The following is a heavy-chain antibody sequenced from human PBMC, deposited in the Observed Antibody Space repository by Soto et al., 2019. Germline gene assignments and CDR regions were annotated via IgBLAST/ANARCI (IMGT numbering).Heavy chain of an antibody. V-gene: IGHV4-31*03. CDR3: ARGIVVVPAAMFDY. J-gene: IGHJ4*02. Sequence: ASETLSLTCTVSGGSISSGGYYWSWIRQHPGKGLEWIGYIYYSGSTYYNPSLKSRVTISVDTSKNQFSLKLSSVTAADTAVYYCARGIVVVPAAMFDYWGQGTLVTVSS. CDR2: IYYSGST. D-gene: IGHD2-2*01. CDR1: GGSISSGGYY.